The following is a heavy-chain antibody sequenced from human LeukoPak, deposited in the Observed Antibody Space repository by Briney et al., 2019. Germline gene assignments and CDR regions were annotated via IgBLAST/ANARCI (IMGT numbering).Heavy chain of an antibody. CDR1: GGSFSGYY. Sequence: SETLSLTCAVSGGSFSGYYWSWIRQPPGKGLEWIGEINYSGSTNYNPSLKSRVTISVDTSKNQFSLKLSSVTAADTCVYYGARGRITRVRGGQTSAHLKRAPFDYWGEGTLVTVSS. V-gene: IGHV4-34*01. CDR2: INYSGST. D-gene: IGHD3-10*01. J-gene: IGHJ4*02. CDR3: ARGRITRVRGGQTSAHLKRAPFDY.